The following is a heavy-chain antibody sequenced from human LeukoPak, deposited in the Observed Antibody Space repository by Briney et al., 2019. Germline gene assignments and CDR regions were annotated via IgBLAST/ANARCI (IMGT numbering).Heavy chain of an antibody. Sequence: GGSLRLSCAASGFTFSSYAMSWVRQAPGKGLEWVSAISGSGGSTYCADSVKGRFTISRDNSKNTLYLQMNSLRAEDTAVYYCAKDPTSADILTGYYTWGQGTLVTVSS. CDR1: GFTFSSYA. CDR2: ISGSGGST. J-gene: IGHJ5*02. CDR3: AKDPTSADILTGYYT. V-gene: IGHV3-23*01. D-gene: IGHD3-9*01.